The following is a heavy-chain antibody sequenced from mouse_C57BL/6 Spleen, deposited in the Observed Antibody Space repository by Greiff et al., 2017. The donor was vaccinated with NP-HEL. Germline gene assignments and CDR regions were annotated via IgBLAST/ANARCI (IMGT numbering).Heavy chain of an antibody. CDR2: INPGSGGT. CDR3: AREESYYYGSSSYYYAMDY. V-gene: IGHV1-54*01. J-gene: IGHJ4*01. CDR1: GYAFTNYL. D-gene: IGHD1-1*01. Sequence: QVQLQQSGAELVRPGTSVKVSCKASGYAFTNYLIEWVKQRPGQGLEWIGVINPGSGGTNYNEKFKGKATLTADKSSSTAYMQLSSLTSEDSAVYVCAREESYYYGSSSYYYAMDYWGQGTSVTVSS.